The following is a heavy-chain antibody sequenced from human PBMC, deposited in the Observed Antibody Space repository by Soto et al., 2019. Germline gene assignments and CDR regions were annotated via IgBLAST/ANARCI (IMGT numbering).Heavy chain of an antibody. CDR1: GFMFNSYG. CDR3: AKGRTRSGFVGVTGTGVDY. V-gene: IGHV3-30*18. Sequence: QVQLVESGGGVVQPGRSLRLSCAASGFMFNSYGMHWVRQAPGKGLEWVAVVSYDGRNKYYADSVKGRFTITRDNSKITLYLQLNRLRPEDTAAYYCAKGRTRSGFVGVTGTGVDYWGQGTLVTVSS. CDR2: VSYDGRNK. D-gene: IGHD1-20*01. J-gene: IGHJ4*02.